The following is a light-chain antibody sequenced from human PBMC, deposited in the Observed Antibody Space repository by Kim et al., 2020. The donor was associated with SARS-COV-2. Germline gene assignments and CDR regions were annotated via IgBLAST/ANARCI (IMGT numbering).Light chain of an antibody. J-gene: IGKJ5*01. Sequence: ASVGDRVTITCQASQDISNYVNWYQQKPGKAPKLLITDASNLETGVPSRFSGRGSVTDYTFTISSLQPEDIATYYCQQYDSLPITFGQGTRLEIK. V-gene: IGKV1-33*01. CDR2: DAS. CDR3: QQYDSLPIT. CDR1: QDISNY.